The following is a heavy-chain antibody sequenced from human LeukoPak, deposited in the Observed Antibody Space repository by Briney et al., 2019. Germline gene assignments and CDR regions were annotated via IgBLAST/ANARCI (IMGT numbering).Heavy chain of an antibody. Sequence: EASVKVSCKASGYIFTTYFLHWVRQAPGQGPEWMGWINPVNGVSEYAQKFQGRVNMTRDTSTSAVYTELNRLTSNDTAIYFCTRDLDIVATIINVWGQGTLVTVSS. CDR3: TRDLDIVATIINV. J-gene: IGHJ4*02. CDR1: GYIFTTYF. D-gene: IGHD2-21*01. V-gene: IGHV1-2*02. CDR2: INPVNGVS.